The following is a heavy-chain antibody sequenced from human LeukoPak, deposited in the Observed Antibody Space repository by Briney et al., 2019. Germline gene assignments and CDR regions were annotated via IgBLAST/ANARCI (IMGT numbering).Heavy chain of an antibody. CDR3: ARQYKAHTVTNNWFDP. J-gene: IGHJ5*02. D-gene: IGHD4-17*01. Sequence: GESLKISCKGSGYSFTSYWIGWVRQMPGKGLEWMGIIYPGDSDTRYSPSFQGQVTISADKSISTAYLQWSSLKASDTAMYYCARQYKAHTVTNNWFDPWGQGTLVTVSS. V-gene: IGHV5-51*01. CDR2: IYPGDSDT. CDR1: GYSFTSYW.